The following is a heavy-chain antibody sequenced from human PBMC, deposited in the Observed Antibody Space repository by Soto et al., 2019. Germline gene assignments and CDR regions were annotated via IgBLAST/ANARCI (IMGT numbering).Heavy chain of an antibody. J-gene: IGHJ6*02. CDR3: ARARHYDFWSGYYSHYYYYYGMDV. CDR2: IYYSGST. CDR1: GGSISSGGYY. D-gene: IGHD3-3*01. V-gene: IGHV4-31*11. Sequence: SETLSLTCAVSGGSISSGGYYWSWIRQHPGKGLEWIGYIYYSGSTYYNPSLKSRVTISVDTSKNQFSLKLSSVTAADTAVYYCARARHYDFWSGYYSHYYYYYGMDVWGQGTTVTVSS.